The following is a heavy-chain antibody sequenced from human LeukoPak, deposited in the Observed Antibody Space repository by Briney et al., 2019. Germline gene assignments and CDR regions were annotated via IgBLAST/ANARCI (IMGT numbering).Heavy chain of an antibody. CDR1: GFTFSGYA. D-gene: IGHD4-11*01. CDR2: ISYDGSNK. CDR3: ASGIAVTSPEH. J-gene: IGHJ1*01. V-gene: IGHV3-30-3*01. Sequence: PGGSLRLSCAASGFTFSGYAMHWVRQAPGKGLDWVAVISYDGSNKYYADSVKGRFTISRDNSKNTLYLQMNSLRAEDTAVYYCASGIAVTSPEHWGQGTLVTVSS.